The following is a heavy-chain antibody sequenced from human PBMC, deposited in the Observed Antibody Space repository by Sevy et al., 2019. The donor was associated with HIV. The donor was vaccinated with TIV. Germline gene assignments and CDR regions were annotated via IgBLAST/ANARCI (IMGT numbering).Heavy chain of an antibody. CDR3: VRDGNWGDFDY. V-gene: IGHV1-2*06. CDR2: INNDGT. CDR1: GFTFTGHY. J-gene: IGHJ4*02. D-gene: IGHD7-27*01. Sequence: ASVKVSCKASGFTFTGHYMHWVRQARGQGLEWMDLINNDGTRYAHKFQGRITVTRDTSISTMYMELTSLTSDDTAMYFCVRDGNWGDFDYWGQGTLVTVSS.